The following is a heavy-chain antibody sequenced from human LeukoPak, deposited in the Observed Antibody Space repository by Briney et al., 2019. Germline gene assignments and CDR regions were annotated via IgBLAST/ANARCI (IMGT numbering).Heavy chain of an antibody. D-gene: IGHD6-13*01. V-gene: IGHV3-49*04. CDR2: IRRKAYGGTT. CDR1: GFTFGDYA. Sequence: GGSLRLSCTASGFTFGDYAMSWVRQAPGKGLEWVGFIRRKAYGGTTEYAASVKGRFTISRDDSKSIAYLQMNSLKTEDTAVYYCTSSYSSSWENWFDPWGQGTLVTVSS. CDR3: TSSYSSSWENWFDP. J-gene: IGHJ5*02.